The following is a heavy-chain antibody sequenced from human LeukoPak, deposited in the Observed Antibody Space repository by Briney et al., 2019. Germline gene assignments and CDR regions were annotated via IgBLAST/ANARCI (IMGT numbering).Heavy chain of an antibody. V-gene: IGHV5-51*01. Sequence: GESLKISCKGSGYSFTSYWIGWVRQMPGKGLEWMGIIYPGDSDTRYSPSFQGQVTISADKSISTAYLQWSSLKASDTAMYYCARPYDSSGYYQPQYWYFDPWGRGTLVTVSS. J-gene: IGHJ2*01. CDR3: ARPYDSSGYYQPQYWYFDP. CDR2: IYPGDSDT. CDR1: GYSFTSYW. D-gene: IGHD3-22*01.